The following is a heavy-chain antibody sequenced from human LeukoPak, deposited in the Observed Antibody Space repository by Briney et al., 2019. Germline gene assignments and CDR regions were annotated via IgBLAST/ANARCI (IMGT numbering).Heavy chain of an antibody. J-gene: IGHJ3*02. V-gene: IGHV1-24*01. CDR1: GYTLTELS. D-gene: IGHD5-18*01. CDR3: ARGDTAHDAFDI. CDR2: FDPEDGET. Sequence: ASVKVSCKVSGYTLTELSMHWVRQAPGKGLEWMGGFDPEDGETIYAQKFQGRVTMTEDISTDTAYMELSSLRSEDTAVYYCARGDTAHDAFDIWGQGTMVTVSS.